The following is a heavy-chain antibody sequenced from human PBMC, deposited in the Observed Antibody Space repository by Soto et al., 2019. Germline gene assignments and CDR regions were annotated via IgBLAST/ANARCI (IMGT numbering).Heavy chain of an antibody. J-gene: IGHJ6*02. CDR2: IRSKAYGGTT. V-gene: IGHV3-49*03. Sequence: GGSLRLSCTASGFTFGDYAMSWFRQAPGKGLEWVGFIRSKAYGGTTEYAASVKGRFTISRDDSKSIAYLQMNSLKTEDTAVYYCTRGRYCISISCNDPYYYYGMDVWGQGTTVTVSS. D-gene: IGHD2-2*01. CDR1: GFTFGDYA. CDR3: TRGRYCISISCNDPYYYYGMDV.